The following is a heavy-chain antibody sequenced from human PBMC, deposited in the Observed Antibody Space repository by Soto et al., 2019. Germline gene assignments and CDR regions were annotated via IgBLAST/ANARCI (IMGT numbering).Heavy chain of an antibody. V-gene: IGHV3-11*01. CDR3: ARDKVPYYYYYMDV. CDR1: GFTFSDYY. CDR2: ISSSGSTI. Sequence: GGSLRLSCAASGFTFSDYYMSWIRQAPGKGLEWVSYISSSGSTIYYADSVKGRFTISRDNAKNSLYLQMNSLRAEDTAVYYCARDKVPYYYYYMDVWGKGTTVTVSS. J-gene: IGHJ6*03.